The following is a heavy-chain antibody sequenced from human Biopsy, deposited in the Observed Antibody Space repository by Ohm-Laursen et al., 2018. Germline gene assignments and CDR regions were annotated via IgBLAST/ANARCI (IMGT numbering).Heavy chain of an antibody. CDR2: VYYTGST. Sequence: SDTLSLTGTVSGDSISSYYWSWIPPRPGKGRLWIGYVYYTGSTDYNPSLQSRVTISVDTSKNHFPLRMRSVTPADTAIYYCARDRGYYSDRTVPGFFDLWGRGTLVTVSS. D-gene: IGHD3-22*01. CDR3: ARDRGYYSDRTVPGFFDL. J-gene: IGHJ2*01. CDR1: GDSISSYY. V-gene: IGHV4-59*13.